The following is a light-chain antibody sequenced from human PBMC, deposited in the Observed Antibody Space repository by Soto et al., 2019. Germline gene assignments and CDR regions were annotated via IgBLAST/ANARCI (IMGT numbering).Light chain of an antibody. CDR3: QKYDTVPWA. V-gene: IGKV3-20*01. CDR2: GAS. CDR1: QSVSSCY. Sequence: EIVLTQSPGTLSLSPGERATLSCRASQSVSSCYLAWYQQKPGQAPRLLIYGASSMATGIPDRFSGSGSGTDFTLTISRLEPEDFATYYCQKYDTVPWAFCQGTKVDIK. J-gene: IGKJ1*01.